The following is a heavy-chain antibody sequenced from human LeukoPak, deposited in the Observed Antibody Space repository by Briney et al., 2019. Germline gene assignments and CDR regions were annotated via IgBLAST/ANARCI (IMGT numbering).Heavy chain of an antibody. CDR3: AREGYNYGFGDY. CDR1: GGSISSYY. Sequence: SETLSLTCTVSGGSISSYYWSWIRQPAGKGLEWIGRIYISGSTNYNPSLKSRVTMSVDTSKNQFSLKLSSVTAADTAVYYCAREGYNYGFGDYWGQGALVTVSS. J-gene: IGHJ4*02. D-gene: IGHD5-18*01. CDR2: IYISGST. V-gene: IGHV4-4*07.